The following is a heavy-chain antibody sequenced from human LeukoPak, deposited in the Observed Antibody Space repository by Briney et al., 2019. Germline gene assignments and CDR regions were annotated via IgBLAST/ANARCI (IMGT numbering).Heavy chain of an antibody. CDR3: ARGGSYHVPGDY. J-gene: IGHJ4*02. Sequence: PSETLSLTCTVSGGSISSSSYYWGWIRQPPGKGLEWIGSIYYSGSTYYNPSLKSRVTISVDTSKNQFSLKLSSVTAADTAVYYCARGGSYHVPGDYWGQGTLVTVSS. D-gene: IGHD1-26*01. CDR1: GGSISSSSYY. CDR2: IYYSGST. V-gene: IGHV4-39*07.